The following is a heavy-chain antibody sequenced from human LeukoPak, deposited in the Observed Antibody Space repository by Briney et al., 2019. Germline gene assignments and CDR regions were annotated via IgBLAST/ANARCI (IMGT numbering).Heavy chain of an antibody. V-gene: IGHV3-33*08. CDR3: ARETHDGFDI. J-gene: IGHJ3*02. CDR2: IWYDGSNK. CDR1: GFTFSSYG. Sequence: GGSLRLSCAASGFTFSSYGMHWVRQAPGGGLEWVAVIWYDGSNKYYVDSVKGRFTISRDNSKNTLYLRMNSLKAEDTAVYYCARETHDGFDIWGQGTMVTVSS.